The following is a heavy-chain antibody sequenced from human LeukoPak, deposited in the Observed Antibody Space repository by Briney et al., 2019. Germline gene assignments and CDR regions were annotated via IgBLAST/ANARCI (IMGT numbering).Heavy chain of an antibody. CDR2: IYYSGST. D-gene: IGHD6-6*01. V-gene: IGHV4-39*01. CDR1: GGSISSSSYY. Sequence: KPSETLSLTCTVSGGSISSSSYYWGWIRQPPGKGLEWIGSIYYSGSTYYNPSLKSRVTISVDTSKNQFSLKLSSVTAADTAVYYCASQTSYSSSSELTYWGQGTLVTVSS. J-gene: IGHJ4*02. CDR3: ASQTSYSSSSELTY.